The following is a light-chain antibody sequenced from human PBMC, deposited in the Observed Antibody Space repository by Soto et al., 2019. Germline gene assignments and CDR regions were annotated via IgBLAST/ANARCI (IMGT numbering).Light chain of an antibody. CDR2: DAS. Sequence: EIVLTQSPATLSLSPGERATLSCRASQSVSSDLAWYQQKPGQAPGLLIYDASNRATGIPARFSGSGSGTDFTLTISGLEPEDFAVYYCQQRRNWPFTFAGGTKVDIK. CDR3: QQRRNWPFT. CDR1: QSVSSD. J-gene: IGKJ4*01. V-gene: IGKV3-11*01.